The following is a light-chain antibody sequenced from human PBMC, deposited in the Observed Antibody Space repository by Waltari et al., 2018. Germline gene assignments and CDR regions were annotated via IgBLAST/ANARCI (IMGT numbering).Light chain of an antibody. CDR2: AAS. CDR3: QQSYITLT. V-gene: IGKV1-39*01. CDR1: QNISNN. J-gene: IGKJ3*01. Sequence: DIQMTQSPSSLSASVGDRVTITCRASQNISNNLNWYQQKPGKAPKLLIYAASSLQSGVPSRFSGSGSGTDFTLIISSLHREDFASYYCQQSYITLTFGPGTKVDIK.